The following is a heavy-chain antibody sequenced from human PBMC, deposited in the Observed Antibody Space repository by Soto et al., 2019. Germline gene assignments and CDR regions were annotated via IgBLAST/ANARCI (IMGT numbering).Heavy chain of an antibody. CDR2: INHSGST. J-gene: IGHJ4*02. CDR3: ARGLGGRADY. Sequence: QVQLQQWGAGLLKPSETLSLTCAVYGGSFSGYYWSWIRQPPGKGLEWIGEINHSGSTNYNPSLKSRVTISVDTSKNQFSLKLSSVTAADTAVYYCARGLGGRADYWGQGTLVTVSS. D-gene: IGHD3-16*01. V-gene: IGHV4-34*01. CDR1: GGSFSGYY.